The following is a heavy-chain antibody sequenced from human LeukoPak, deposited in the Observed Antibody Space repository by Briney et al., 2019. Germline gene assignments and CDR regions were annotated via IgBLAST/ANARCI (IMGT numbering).Heavy chain of an antibody. CDR1: GGSISSGSCY. J-gene: IGHJ5*02. V-gene: IGHV4-61*02. D-gene: IGHD6-13*01. Sequence: SETLSLTCTVSGGSISSGSCYWSWIRQPAGKGLEWIGRIYTSGSTNYNPSLKSRVTISVDTSKNQFSLKLSSVTAADTAVYYCARGSPRIAAAGTFDPWGQGTLVTVSS. CDR3: ARGSPRIAAAGTFDP. CDR2: IYTSGST.